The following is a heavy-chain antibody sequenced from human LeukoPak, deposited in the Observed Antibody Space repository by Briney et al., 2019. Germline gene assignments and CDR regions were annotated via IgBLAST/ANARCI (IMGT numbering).Heavy chain of an antibody. D-gene: IGHD5-24*01. CDR2: ISPGGGTT. CDR3: AKDGRGYTPVSNYMDV. Sequence: GGSLRLSCAVSGFAFGSEAMSWVRQSPARGLEWVVSISPGGGTTYYADYVKGRFTISRDNSKNTLYLQMNSLRAEDTAVYYCAKDGRGYTPVSNYMDVWGKGTTVTVSS. CDR1: GFAFGSEA. V-gene: IGHV3-23*01. J-gene: IGHJ6*03.